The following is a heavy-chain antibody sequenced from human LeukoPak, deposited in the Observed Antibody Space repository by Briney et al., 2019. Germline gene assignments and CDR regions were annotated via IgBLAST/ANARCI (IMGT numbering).Heavy chain of an antibody. CDR2: ISAYNGNT. V-gene: IGHV1-18*01. CDR1: GYTFTSYG. D-gene: IGHD6-13*01. CDR3: ASSAAGHSYYYYYYMDV. Sequence: ASVKVSCKASGYTFTSYGISWVRQAPGQGLEWMGWISAYNGNTNYAQKLQGRVTMTTDTSTSTAYMELRSLRSDDTAVYYCASSAAGHSYYYYYYMDVWGKGTTVTVSS. J-gene: IGHJ6*03.